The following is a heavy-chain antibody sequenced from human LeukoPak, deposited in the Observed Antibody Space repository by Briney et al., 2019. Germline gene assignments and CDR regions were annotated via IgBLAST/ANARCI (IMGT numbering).Heavy chain of an antibody. CDR2: INPSGGST. Sequence: GASVKVSCKASGYTFTSYYMHWVRQAPGQGLEWMGIINPSGGSTSYAQKFQGRVTMTRDTSTSTVYMELSSLRSEHTAVYSCASGRIGLLAFGLRYWGQGTLVTVYS. V-gene: IGHV1-46*01. CDR3: ASGRIGLLAFGLRY. CDR1: GYTFTSYY. D-gene: IGHD2-15*01. J-gene: IGHJ4*02.